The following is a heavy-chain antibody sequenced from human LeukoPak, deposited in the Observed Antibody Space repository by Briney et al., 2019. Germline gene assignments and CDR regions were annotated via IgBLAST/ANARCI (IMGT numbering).Heavy chain of an antibody. D-gene: IGHD3-3*02. V-gene: IGHV4-59*04. J-gene: IGHJ5*02. Sequence: PSETLSLTCTVSADSISTHYWSWIRQPPGKGLEWIGSFYYSGNTYYSPSLKGRVTISVDTSKNQFSLKVISVTVADTAVYYCARHFWSGEASWFDPWGQGTRVTVSS. CDR1: ADSISTHY. CDR3: ARHFWSGEASWFDP. CDR2: FYYSGNT.